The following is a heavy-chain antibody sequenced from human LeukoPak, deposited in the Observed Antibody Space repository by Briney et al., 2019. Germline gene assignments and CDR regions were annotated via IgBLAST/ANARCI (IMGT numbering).Heavy chain of an antibody. Sequence: SVKLSCKACGYTFTGYYMHWVRQAPGQGLEWMGWINPNSGGTNYAQKFQGRVTMTRDTSISTAYMELSRLRSDDTPVYYCARDTEYCTNGVCVYYFDYWGQGTLVTVSS. D-gene: IGHD2-8*01. CDR2: INPNSGGT. V-gene: IGHV1-2*02. CDR1: GYTFTGYY. J-gene: IGHJ4*02. CDR3: ARDTEYCTNGVCVYYFDY.